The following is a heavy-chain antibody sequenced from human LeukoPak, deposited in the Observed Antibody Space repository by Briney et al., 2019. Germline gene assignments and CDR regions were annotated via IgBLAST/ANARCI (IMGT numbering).Heavy chain of an antibody. J-gene: IGHJ4*02. CDR2: IYYSGST. CDR1: GGSISSYY. CDR3: ASTSSGYWDY. V-gene: IGHV4-59*01. Sequence: SETLSLTCTVSGGSISSYYWSWIRQPPGKGLEWIGYIYYSGSTNYNPSLKSRVTISVDTSKNQFSLKLSSVTAADTAVYYCASTSSGYWDYWGQGTLVTVSS. D-gene: IGHD3-22*01.